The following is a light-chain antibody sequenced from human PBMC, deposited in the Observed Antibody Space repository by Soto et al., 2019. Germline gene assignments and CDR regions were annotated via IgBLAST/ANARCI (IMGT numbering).Light chain of an antibody. Sequence: QSVLTQPASVSGSPGQSITISCTGTSSDIGSNNYVSWYQQHPGKAPKVMIYEVSNRPSGVSNRFSGSKSGNTASLTISGLQAEDEADYYCSSYTVTSVTLYVFGTGTQLTVL. CDR3: SSYTVTSVTLYV. CDR1: SSDIGSNNY. CDR2: EVS. J-gene: IGLJ1*01. V-gene: IGLV2-14*01.